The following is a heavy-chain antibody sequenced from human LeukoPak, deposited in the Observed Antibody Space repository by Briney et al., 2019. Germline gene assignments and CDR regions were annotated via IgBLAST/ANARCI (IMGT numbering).Heavy chain of an antibody. D-gene: IGHD1-26*01. CDR3: AKETIVGARYFDY. Sequence: PGGSLRLSCAASGFTFSSYGMHWVRQAPGKGLEWVAVISYDGSNKYYADSVKGRFTISRDNSKNTLYLQMSSLRAEDTAVYYCAKETIVGARYFDYWGQGTLVTVSS. J-gene: IGHJ4*02. CDR1: GFTFSSYG. CDR2: ISYDGSNK. V-gene: IGHV3-30*18.